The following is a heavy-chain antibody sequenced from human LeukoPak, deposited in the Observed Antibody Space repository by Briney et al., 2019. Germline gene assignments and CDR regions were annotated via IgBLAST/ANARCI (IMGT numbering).Heavy chain of an antibody. CDR3: ARSNQADDY. V-gene: IGHV3-74*01. Sequence: GGSLRLSCAASGFTFSNYWLHWVRQVPGKGLVWVSRINPGGSSTTYADSVKGRFTISRDNAKNTLYLQMNSLRAEDTAVYHCARSNQADDYWGQGTLVTVSS. CDR2: INPGGSST. J-gene: IGHJ4*02. CDR1: GFTFSNYW. D-gene: IGHD4-11*01.